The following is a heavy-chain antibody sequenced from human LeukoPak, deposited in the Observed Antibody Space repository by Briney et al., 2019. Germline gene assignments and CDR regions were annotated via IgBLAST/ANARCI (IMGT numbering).Heavy chain of an antibody. CDR2: IRYDGSNK. CDR1: GFTFSSYG. D-gene: IGHD3-3*01. V-gene: IGHV3-30*02. J-gene: IGHJ4*02. CDR3: ARGETYYDFWSGAY. Sequence: GGSLRLSCAASGFTFSSYGMHWVRQAPGKGLEWVAFIRYDGSNKYYADSVKGRFTISRDNAKNSLYLQMNSLRAEDTAVYYCARGETYYDFWSGAYWGQGTLVTVSS.